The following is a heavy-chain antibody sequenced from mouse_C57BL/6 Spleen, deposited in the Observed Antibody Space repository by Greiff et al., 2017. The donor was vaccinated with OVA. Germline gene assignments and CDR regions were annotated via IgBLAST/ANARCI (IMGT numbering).Heavy chain of an antibody. D-gene: IGHD2-1*01. CDR2: IYPRSGNT. CDR1: GYTFTSYG. V-gene: IGHV1-81*01. Sequence: QVQLQQSGAELARPGASVTLSCKASGYTFTSYGISWVQQRTGQGLEWIGEIYPRSGNTYYNEKFKGKATLTADKSSSTAYMELRSLTSEDSAVYFCARGLAYGNPYAMDYWGQGTSVTVSS. J-gene: IGHJ4*01. CDR3: ARGLAYGNPYAMDY.